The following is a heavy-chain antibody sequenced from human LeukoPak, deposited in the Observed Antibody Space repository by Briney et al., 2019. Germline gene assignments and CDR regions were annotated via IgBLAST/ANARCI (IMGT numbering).Heavy chain of an antibody. D-gene: IGHD5-18*01. CDR1: GYTFTSYG. CDR3: ARDLSTAMVQYYFDY. CDR2: ISAYNGNT. J-gene: IGHJ4*02. V-gene: IGHV1-18*01. Sequence: ASVKVSCKASGYTFTSYGISWVRQAPGQGLEWMGWISAYNGNTNYAQKLQGRVTMTTDTSTSTAYMELRSLRSDDTAVYYRARDLSTAMVQYYFDYWGQGTLVTVSS.